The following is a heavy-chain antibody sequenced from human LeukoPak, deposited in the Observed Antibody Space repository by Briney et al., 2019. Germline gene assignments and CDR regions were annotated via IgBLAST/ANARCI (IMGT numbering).Heavy chain of an antibody. D-gene: IGHD6-13*01. CDR1: GDSVSSNSAA. J-gene: IGHJ4*02. CDR2: TYYRSKWYN. Sequence: SQTLSLTCAISGDSVSSNSAAWNWIRQSPSRGLEWLGRTYYRSKWYNDYAVSVKSRITINPDTSKNQFSLQLNSVTPEDTAVYYCARDSYSSSWYGFWVSDVPGHHYSSGFDYWGQGTLVTVSS. CDR3: ARDSYSSSWYGFWVSDVPGHHYSSGFDY. V-gene: IGHV6-1*01.